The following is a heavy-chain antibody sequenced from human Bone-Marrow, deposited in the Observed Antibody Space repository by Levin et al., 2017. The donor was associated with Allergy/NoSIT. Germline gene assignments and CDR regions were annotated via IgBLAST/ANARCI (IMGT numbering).Heavy chain of an antibody. D-gene: IGHD3-22*01. CDR1: GFTFSDYY. J-gene: IGHJ5*02. Sequence: GESLKISCAASGFTFSDYYMSWIRQAPGKGLEWVSYISSSGSTIYYADSVKGRFTISRDNAKNSLYLQMNSLRAEDTAVYYCARDPLGVDDSSGDRFDPWGQGTLVTVSS. V-gene: IGHV3-11*01. CDR2: ISSSGSTI. CDR3: ARDPLGVDDSSGDRFDP.